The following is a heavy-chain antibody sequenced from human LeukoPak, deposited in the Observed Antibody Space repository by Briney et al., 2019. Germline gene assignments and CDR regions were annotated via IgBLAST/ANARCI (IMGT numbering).Heavy chain of an antibody. CDR3: ASGYCSSTSCYTQGYYMDV. Sequence: GSLRLSCAASGFIFSNFWMHWVRQVPGKGLVWVSHINSDGRTTDYADSVRGRFTISRDNAKNTLYLQMNSLRAEDTAVYYCASGYCSSTSCYTQGYYMDVWGKGTTITVSS. V-gene: IGHV3-74*01. CDR2: INSDGRTT. D-gene: IGHD2-2*02. J-gene: IGHJ6*03. CDR1: GFIFSNFW.